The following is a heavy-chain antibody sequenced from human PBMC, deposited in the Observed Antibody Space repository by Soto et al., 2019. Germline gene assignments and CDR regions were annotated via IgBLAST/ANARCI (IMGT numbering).Heavy chain of an antibody. Sequence: QITLKESGPTLVKPTQTLTLTCTFSGFSLSTSGVGVAWIRQPPGKALEWLALIYWDDDKRYRPSLESRLTITRDFSTFQVLHTRANRASVAAATDSAADLPFSGGTCYWYCFSGVDVSGEGMTDTVSS. D-gene: IGHD2-15*01. CDR1: GFSLSTSGVG. CDR3: ADLPFSGGTCYWYCFSGVDV. CDR2: IYWDDDK. V-gene: IGHV2-5*02. J-gene: IGHJ6*02.